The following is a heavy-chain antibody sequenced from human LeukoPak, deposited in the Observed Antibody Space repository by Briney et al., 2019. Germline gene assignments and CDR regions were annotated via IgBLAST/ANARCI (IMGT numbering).Heavy chain of an antibody. CDR2: IIPIFGTA. Sequence: SVKVSCKASGGTFSSYAISWVRQAPGQGLEWMGGIIPIFGTANYAQKFQGRVTITADESTSTAYMELSSLRSEDTAVYYCARSGDIVVVPAAPNWFDPWGQGTLVTVSS. J-gene: IGHJ5*02. V-gene: IGHV1-69*13. CDR1: GGTFSSYA. CDR3: ARSGDIVVVPAAPNWFDP. D-gene: IGHD2-2*01.